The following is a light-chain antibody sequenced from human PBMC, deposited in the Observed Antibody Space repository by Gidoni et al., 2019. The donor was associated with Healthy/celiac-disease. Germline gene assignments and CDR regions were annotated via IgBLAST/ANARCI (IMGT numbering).Light chain of an antibody. Sequence: EIVFTQSPGTLSLSPGERATLSCRASQSVSSSYLAWYQQKPGQAPRLLIYGASSRATGIPDRFSGSGSGTDFTLTISRLEPEDFAVYYCQQYGSPGTFGPGTKVDIK. CDR3: QQYGSPGT. CDR1: QSVSSSY. V-gene: IGKV3-20*01. CDR2: GAS. J-gene: IGKJ3*01.